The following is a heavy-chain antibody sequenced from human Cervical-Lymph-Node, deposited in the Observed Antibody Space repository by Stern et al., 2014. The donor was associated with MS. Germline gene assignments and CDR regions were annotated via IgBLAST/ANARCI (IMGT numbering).Heavy chain of an antibody. J-gene: IGHJ4*02. Sequence: VQLVESGAEVKKPGASVKLSCKASGFTFTHFYIHWVRQALGQGPEWMGIINPSGGVASYAQNFQGRVTMTSDTSTTTVYMELSSLRSDDTAVYYCVRVAGRSDSPETRDVFKYWGQGTVVTVSS. D-gene: IGHD3-10*01. CDR3: VRVAGRSDSPETRDVFKY. V-gene: IGHV1-46*01. CDR2: INPSGGVA. CDR1: GFTFTHFY.